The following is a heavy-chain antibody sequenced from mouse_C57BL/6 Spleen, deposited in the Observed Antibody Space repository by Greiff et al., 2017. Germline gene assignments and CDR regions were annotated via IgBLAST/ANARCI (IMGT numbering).Heavy chain of an antibody. CDR1: GFTFSSYG. V-gene: IGHV5-6*01. CDR3: ARYYYGSSYYFDY. D-gene: IGHD1-1*01. Sequence: EVQVVESGGDLVKPGGSLKLSCAASGFTFSSYGMSWVRQTPDKRLEWVATISSGGSYTYYPDSVKGRFTLSRDNAKNTLYLQMSSLKSEDTAMYYCARYYYGSSYYFDYWGKGTTLTVSS. CDR2: ISSGGSYT. J-gene: IGHJ2*01.